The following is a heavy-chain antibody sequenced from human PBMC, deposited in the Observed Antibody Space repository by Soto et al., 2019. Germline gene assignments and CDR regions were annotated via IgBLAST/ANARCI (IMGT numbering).Heavy chain of an antibody. J-gene: IGHJ4*02. D-gene: IGHD6-19*01. CDR2: IYWDDDK. V-gene: IGHV2-5*02. CDR1: GFSLSTSEVG. CDR3: AHRRVGSDYVGY. Sequence: QITLKESGPTLVKSTQTLTLTCTFSGFSLSTSEVGVGWIRQPPGKALEWLALIYWDDDKRYSPSLKSRLTITKDTSKNQVVLTMTNMDPVDTATYYCAHRRVGSDYVGYWGQGTLVTVSS.